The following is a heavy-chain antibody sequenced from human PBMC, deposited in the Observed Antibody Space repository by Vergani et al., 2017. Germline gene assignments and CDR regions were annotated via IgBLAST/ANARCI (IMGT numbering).Heavy chain of an antibody. Sequence: QVQLVESGGGVVQPGRSLRLSCAASGFTFSSYAMHWVRQAPGKGLEWVAVISYDGSNKYYADSVKGRFTISRDNSKNTLYLQMNSLRAEDTAVYYCARGRGDNWYFDLWGRGTLVTVSS. CDR1: GFTFSSYA. CDR3: ARGRGDNWYFDL. J-gene: IGHJ2*01. CDR2: ISYDGSNK. V-gene: IGHV3-30-3*01. D-gene: IGHD3-10*01.